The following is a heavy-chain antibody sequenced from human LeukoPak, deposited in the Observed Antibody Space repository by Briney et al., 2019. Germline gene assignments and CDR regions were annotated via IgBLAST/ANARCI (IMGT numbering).Heavy chain of an antibody. CDR1: GFTFSSYA. CDR2: ISYDGSNK. V-gene: IGHV3-30*04. J-gene: IGHJ4*02. Sequence: GGSLRLSCAASGFTFSSYAMHWVRQAPGKGLEWVAVISYDGSNKYYADSVKGRFTISRDNSKNTLYLQMNGLRAEDTAVYYCARDLEGYSGYDSVYWGQGTLVTVSS. D-gene: IGHD5-12*01. CDR3: ARDLEGYSGYDSVY.